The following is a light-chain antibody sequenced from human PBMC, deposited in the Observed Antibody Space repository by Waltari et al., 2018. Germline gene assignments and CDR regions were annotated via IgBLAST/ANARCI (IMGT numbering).Light chain of an antibody. CDR1: SSVVWSYNL. J-gene: IGLJ2*01. CDR3: FSYVDSSTSL. CDR2: EVN. Sequence: QSALTQLASASGSPGQSITFPCPVTSSVVWSYNLVSWYQQHPGKAPKHTIYEVNKRPSGVSNRFTGSKSGNTASLTISGLQAEDEADYYCFSYVDSSTSLFGGGTKLTVL. V-gene: IGLV2-23*02.